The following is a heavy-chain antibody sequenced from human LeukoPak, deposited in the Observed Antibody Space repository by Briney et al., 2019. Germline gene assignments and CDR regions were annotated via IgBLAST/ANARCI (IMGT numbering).Heavy chain of an antibody. Sequence: AGGSLRLSCAASGFTFSSYAMSWVRQAPGKGLEWVSVIYSGGSTYYADSVKGRFTISRDNSKNTLYLQMNSLRAEDTAVYYCARTAYFADWSFDYWGQGTLVTVSS. CDR2: IYSGGST. CDR3: ARTAYFADWSFDY. D-gene: IGHD3-9*01. V-gene: IGHV3-66*01. J-gene: IGHJ4*02. CDR1: GFTFSSYA.